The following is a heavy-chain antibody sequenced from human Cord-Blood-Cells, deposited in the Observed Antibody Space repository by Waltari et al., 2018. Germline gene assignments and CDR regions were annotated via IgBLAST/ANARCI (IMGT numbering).Heavy chain of an antibody. CDR1: GGTFSSYA. CDR3: ARVLYRTSCYDY. D-gene: IGHD2-2*01. Sequence: QVQLVQSGAEVKKPGSSVKVSCKASGGTFSSYALSCVRQAPGQGLEWMGGIIPIFGTANYAQKCQGRVTITADESTSAAYVELSSLRSEDTAVYYCARVLYRTSCYDYWGQGTLVTVSS. V-gene: IGHV1-69*01. J-gene: IGHJ4*02. CDR2: IIPIFGTA.